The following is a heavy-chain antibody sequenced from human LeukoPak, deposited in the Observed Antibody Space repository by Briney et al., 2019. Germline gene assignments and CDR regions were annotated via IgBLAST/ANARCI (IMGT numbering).Heavy chain of an antibody. CDR3: ARGGAGATASDVFDI. Sequence: QPGGSLRLSCAASGFTFSTYGVHWVRQAPGKGLEWVAVISSDGGNKYYADSVRGRFTISRDNSKNGLYLQMNSLRPEDTAIYYCARGGAGATASDVFDIWGQGTMVTVSS. CDR2: ISSDGGNK. J-gene: IGHJ3*02. V-gene: IGHV3-30*04. D-gene: IGHD5-12*01. CDR1: GFTFSTYG.